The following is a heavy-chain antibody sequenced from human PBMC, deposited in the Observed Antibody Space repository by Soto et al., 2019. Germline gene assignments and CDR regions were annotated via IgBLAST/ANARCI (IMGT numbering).Heavy chain of an antibody. CDR2: INPSGGST. Sequence: QEQLVQSGAEVKKPGASGKVSCKASGYTFTIYSMHWVRQVPGQGLEWMGIINPSGGSTSYAQKFHGRGTMTRDTSTSTVYMALSSLRSEDTAVYYGASYPRGVPLGGFENWGQGTLVTVSS. CDR3: ASYPRGVPLGGFEN. D-gene: IGHD2-15*01. J-gene: IGHJ4*02. CDR1: GYTFTIYS. V-gene: IGHV1-46*01.